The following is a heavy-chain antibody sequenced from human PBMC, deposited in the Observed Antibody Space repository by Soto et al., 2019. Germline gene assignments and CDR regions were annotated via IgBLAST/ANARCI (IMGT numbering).Heavy chain of an antibody. V-gene: IGHV4-31*03. CDR2: IYYSGTTYST. CDR1: GGSISSGGYY. Sequence: QVQLQESGPGLVKPSQTLSLTCTVSGGSISSGGYYWSWIRQHPGKGLEWIGYIYYSGTTYSTYYNPSLKTRVTISVDTSKNQFSLKLSSVTAADTAVYYCARDPLTWGQGTLVTVYS. J-gene: IGHJ4*02. CDR3: ARDPLT.